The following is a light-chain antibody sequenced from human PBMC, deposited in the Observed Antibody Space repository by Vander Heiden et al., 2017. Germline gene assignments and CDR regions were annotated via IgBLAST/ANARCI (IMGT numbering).Light chain of an antibody. Sequence: AIQMTQSPSSLSASVGDRVTITCQASQAIRYDLSWYQQKPGKAPKFLIYAASSLQSGVPSRFSGSGSGTDFSLTIDSLQPEDFATYYCRQDDQYPLTFGGGTMVDIK. CDR3: RQDDQYPLT. V-gene: IGKV1-6*01. CDR2: AAS. CDR1: QAIRYD. J-gene: IGKJ4*01.